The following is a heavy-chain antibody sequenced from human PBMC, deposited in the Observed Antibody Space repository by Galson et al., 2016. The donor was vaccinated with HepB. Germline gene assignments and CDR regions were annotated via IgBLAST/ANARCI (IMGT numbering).Heavy chain of an antibody. V-gene: IGHV3-30-3*01. CDR1: GFIFSSYA. J-gene: IGHJ4*02. Sequence: SLRLSCAASGFIFSSYAMHWVRQAPGKGLEWVAVISYDGSTKYYADSVKGRFTISRDNSKNIVYLQMNSLGAEDTALYYCARPTTRGYSGYESPFDYWGQGTVVTVSS. CDR2: ISYDGSTK. D-gene: IGHD5-12*01. CDR3: ARPTTRGYSGYESPFDY.